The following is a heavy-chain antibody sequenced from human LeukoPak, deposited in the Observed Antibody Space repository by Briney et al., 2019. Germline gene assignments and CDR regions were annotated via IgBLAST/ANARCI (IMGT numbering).Heavy chain of an antibody. D-gene: IGHD3-10*01. Sequence: GAPLKISCEGSGSTFTNYWSGWSRRLPGKGLGWMGIIYPGDSETRYSPAFQGQVTISADKSISTALLQWSSLKASDTAMYYCARHSTVVGSFDYWGQGTLVTVSS. CDR1: GSTFTNYW. CDR3: ARHSTVVGSFDY. CDR2: IYPGDSET. J-gene: IGHJ4*02. V-gene: IGHV5-51*01.